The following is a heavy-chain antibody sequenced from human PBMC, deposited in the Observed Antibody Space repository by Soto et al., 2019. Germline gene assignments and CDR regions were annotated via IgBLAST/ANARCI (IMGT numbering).Heavy chain of an antibody. J-gene: IGHJ6*02. Sequence: EVQVVESGGGLIQPGGSLRLSCAGSGFDFSNYNMDWVRQAPGKGLEWISYISNTARTIFYADSVKGRFTIFRDNARNSLFLQMNSLRDADTAVYYCARDGSRGYDMDVWGQGTTVTVSS. V-gene: IGHV3-48*02. CDR1: GFDFSNYN. CDR2: ISNTARTI. CDR3: ARDGSRGYDMDV. D-gene: IGHD1-1*01.